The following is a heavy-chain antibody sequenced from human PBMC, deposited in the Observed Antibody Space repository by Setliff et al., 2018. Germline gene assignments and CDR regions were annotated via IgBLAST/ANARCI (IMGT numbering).Heavy chain of an antibody. Sequence: GGSLRLSCAASGFSFSGSAVYWVRQASVKGLEWIGRIRSRSSNYAPAYGASVKGRFTISRDDSKNTAYLQMNSLRAEDTAVYYCARGHHVLRYFDWLFYASDAFDIWGQGTMVTVSS. V-gene: IGHV3-73*01. J-gene: IGHJ3*02. D-gene: IGHD3-9*01. CDR2: IRSRSSNYAP. CDR1: GFSFSGSA. CDR3: ARGHHVLRYFDWLFYASDAFDI.